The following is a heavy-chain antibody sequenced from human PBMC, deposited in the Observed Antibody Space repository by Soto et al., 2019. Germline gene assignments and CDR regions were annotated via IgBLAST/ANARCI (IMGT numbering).Heavy chain of an antibody. D-gene: IGHD6-13*01. J-gene: IGHJ4*02. CDR3: ARDQQQLETGFDH. CDR2: IWYDGSKT. Sequence: QVQLVESGGGVVQPGSSLRLSCAASGFTFSYYGMHWVRQAPGKGLEWVTVIWYDGSKTYYADSVKGRFTISRDNSKNTLYLQMNSLRAEDTAVYYCARDQQQLETGFDHWGQGTLVTVSS. CDR1: GFTFSYYG. V-gene: IGHV3-33*01.